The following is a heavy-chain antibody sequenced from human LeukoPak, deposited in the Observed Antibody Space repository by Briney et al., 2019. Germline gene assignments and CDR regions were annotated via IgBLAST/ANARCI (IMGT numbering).Heavy chain of an antibody. V-gene: IGHV3-9*01. CDR1: GFTFDGYA. D-gene: IGHD6-13*01. CDR2: ISWNSGSI. Sequence: GGSLRLSCAASGFTFDGYAMHWVRQAPGKGLEWVSGISWNSGSIGYADSVKGRFTISRDNAKNSLYLQMNSLRAEDTALYYCEKDVAAGAPTFMDVWGKGTTVPISS. J-gene: IGHJ6*03. CDR3: EKDVAAGAPTFMDV.